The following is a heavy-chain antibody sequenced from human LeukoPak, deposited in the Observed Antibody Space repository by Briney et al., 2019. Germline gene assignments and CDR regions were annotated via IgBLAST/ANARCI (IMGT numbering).Heavy chain of an antibody. Sequence: SETLSLTCTVSGGTISSYYWSWIRQPPGKGLEWIGYIYYSGSTNYNPSLKSRVTISVDTSNNQFSLKLSSVTAADTAVYYCARYYYDSSGYRDAFDIWGQGTMVTVSS. CDR1: GGTISSYY. CDR2: IYYSGST. J-gene: IGHJ3*02. V-gene: IGHV4-59*01. CDR3: ARYYYDSSGYRDAFDI. D-gene: IGHD3-22*01.